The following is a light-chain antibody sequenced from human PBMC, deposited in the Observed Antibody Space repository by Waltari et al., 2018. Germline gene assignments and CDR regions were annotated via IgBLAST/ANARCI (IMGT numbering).Light chain of an antibody. J-gene: IGKJ2*01. V-gene: IGKV2-28*01. CDR2: LGS. Sequence: DIVMTQSPLSLPVTPGEPASISCRSSQSLLQSNGHNYLEGYLQRPGPSPQLLIFLGSNRASGVPDRFSGCGSGTDFTLKISRVEAEDVGVYYCMQALQTPDFGQGTKLEIK. CDR3: MQALQTPD. CDR1: QSLLQSNGHNY.